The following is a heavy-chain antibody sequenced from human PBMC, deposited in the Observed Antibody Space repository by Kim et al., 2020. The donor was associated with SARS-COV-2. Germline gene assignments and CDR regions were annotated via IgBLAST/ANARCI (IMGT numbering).Heavy chain of an antibody. D-gene: IGHD2-2*01. V-gene: IGHV4-39*01. Sequence: SETLSLTCTVSGGSISSSSYYWGWIRQPPGKGLEWIGSIYYSGSTYYNPSLKSRVTISVDTSKNQFSLKLSSVTAADTAVYYCARHAAKVPAATSYYYYYGMYVWGQGTTVTVSS. CDR3: ARHAAKVPAATSYYYYYGMYV. CDR1: GGSISSSSYY. CDR2: IYYSGST. J-gene: IGHJ6*02.